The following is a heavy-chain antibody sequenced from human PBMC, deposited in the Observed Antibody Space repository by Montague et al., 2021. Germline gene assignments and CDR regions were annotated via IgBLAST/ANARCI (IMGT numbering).Heavy chain of an antibody. CDR2: ISYDGSNK. D-gene: IGHD1-26*01. CDR1: GFTFSSHA. Sequence: SLRLSCAASGFTFSSHAMHWVRQAPGKGLEWVAVISYDGSNKYYADSVKGRFTISRDNSKNTLYLQMNSLRAEDTALFYCARDPRWEYDAFDIWGQGTMVTVSS. J-gene: IGHJ3*02. CDR3: ARDPRWEYDAFDI. V-gene: IGHV3-30*04.